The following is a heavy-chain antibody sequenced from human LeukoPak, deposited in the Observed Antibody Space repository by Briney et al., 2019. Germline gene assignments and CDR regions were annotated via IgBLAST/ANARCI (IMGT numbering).Heavy chain of an antibody. V-gene: IGHV3-23*01. D-gene: IGHD3-9*01. CDR2: ISGSGGNT. Sequence: GGSLRLSCAASGFTPSTLALSWVRQAPGRGLEWVSAISGSGGNTYYAHSVKGRFTISRDNSRNTLYLQMNSLRAEDTAVYYCPRAQILPFYDTLTAYASFDYWGQGTLVTVSS. CDR1: GFTPSTLA. CDR3: PRAQILPFYDTLTAYASFDY. J-gene: IGHJ4*02.